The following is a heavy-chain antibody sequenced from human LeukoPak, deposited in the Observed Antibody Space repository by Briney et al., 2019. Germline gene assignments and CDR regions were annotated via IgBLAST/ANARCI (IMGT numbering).Heavy chain of an antibody. V-gene: IGHV3-74*01. CDR1: GFTFSSYW. CDR2: INSDGSST. J-gene: IGHJ6*04. Sequence: QTGGSLRLSCAASGFTFSSYWMHWVRQAPGKGLVWVSRINSDGSSTSYADSVKGRFTISRDNAKNTLYLQMNSLRAEDTAVYYCAKEGDEFRGYLDVWGKGTTVTVSS. D-gene: IGHD5-12*01. CDR3: AKEGDEFRGYLDV.